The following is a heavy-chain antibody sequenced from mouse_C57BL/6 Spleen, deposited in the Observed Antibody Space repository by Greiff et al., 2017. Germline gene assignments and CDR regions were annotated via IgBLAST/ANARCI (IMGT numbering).Heavy chain of an antibody. CDR1: GYTFTSYW. J-gene: IGHJ2*01. V-gene: IGHV1-55*01. D-gene: IGHD2-3*01. CDR2: IYPGSGST. Sequence: QVQLQQPGAELVKPGASVKMSCKASGYTFTSYWITWVKQRPGQGLEWIGDIYPGSGSTNYNEKFKSKATLTVDTSSSPAYMQLSSLTSEDSAVYFCARSGDGYYYFDYWGQGTTLTVSS. CDR3: ARSGDGYYYFDY.